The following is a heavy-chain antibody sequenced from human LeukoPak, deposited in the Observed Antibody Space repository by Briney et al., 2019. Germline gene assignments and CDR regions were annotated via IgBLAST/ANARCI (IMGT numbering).Heavy chain of an antibody. J-gene: IGHJ6*02. V-gene: IGHV3-21*01. CDR1: GFTFSSYS. CDR3: ASLRGQLTYYYYGMDV. CDR2: ISSSSSYI. D-gene: IGHD4-23*01. Sequence: PGGSLRLSCAASGFTFSSYSMNWVRQAPGKGLEWVSSISSSSSYIYYADSVKGRFTISRDNAKNSLYLQMNSLRAEDTAVYYCASLRGQLTYYYYGMDVWGQGTTVTVSS.